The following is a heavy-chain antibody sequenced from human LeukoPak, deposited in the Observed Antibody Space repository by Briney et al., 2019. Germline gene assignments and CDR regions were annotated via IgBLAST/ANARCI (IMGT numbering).Heavy chain of an antibody. CDR1: GGTFSSYA. CDR2: IIPIFGTA. CDR3: ARVGDSSGYYYYYYMDV. J-gene: IGHJ6*03. Sequence: SVKVSCKASGGTFSSYAISWVRQAPGQGLEWMGGIIPIFGTANYAQKFQGRVTITTDESTSTAYMELSSLRSEDTVVYYCARVGDSSGYYYYYYMDVWGKGTTVTVSS. D-gene: IGHD3-22*01. V-gene: IGHV1-69*05.